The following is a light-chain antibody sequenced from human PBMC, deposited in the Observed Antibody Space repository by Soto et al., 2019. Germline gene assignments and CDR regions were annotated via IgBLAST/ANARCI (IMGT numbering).Light chain of an antibody. CDR3: GSYTRNYTLV. J-gene: IGLJ2*01. V-gene: IGLV2-14*03. Sequence: QSVLTQPASVSGSPGQSITISCTGTSNDVGACNFVSWYQQHPGKAPRLMISDVTNRPSGVSNRFSGSKSGNTASLTISGLQAEDEADYYCGSYTRNYTLVFGGGAKLT. CDR2: DVT. CDR1: SNDVGACNF.